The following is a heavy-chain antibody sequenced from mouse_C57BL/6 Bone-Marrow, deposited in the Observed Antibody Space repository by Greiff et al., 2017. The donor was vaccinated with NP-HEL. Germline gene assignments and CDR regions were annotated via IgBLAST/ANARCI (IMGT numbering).Heavy chain of an antibody. D-gene: IGHD1-1*01. CDR3: ARPGSSYADAMDY. CDR1: GYTFTSYW. J-gene: IGHJ4*01. V-gene: IGHV1-64*01. CDR2: IHPNSGST. Sequence: QVQLQQPGAELVKPGASVKLSCKASGYTFTSYWMHWVKQRPGQGLEWIGMIHPNSGSTNYNEKFKSKATLTVDKSSSTAYMQLSSLTSEDSAVYYCARPGSSYADAMDYWGQGTSVTVSS.